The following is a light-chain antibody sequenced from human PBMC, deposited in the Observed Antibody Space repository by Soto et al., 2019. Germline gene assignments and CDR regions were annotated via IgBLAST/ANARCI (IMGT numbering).Light chain of an antibody. CDR2: GAS. J-gene: IGKJ1*01. Sequence: EIVLTRSPGTLSLSPGERATLSCRASQGVSSTSLVWYQQKPGQAPRLLIFGASSRPPGIPDRFSGSGSETDFTLTIDRLEPEDFAVYFCQHCGSSLWAFGQGTKVEIK. V-gene: IGKV3-20*01. CDR1: QGVSSTS. CDR3: QHCGSSLWA.